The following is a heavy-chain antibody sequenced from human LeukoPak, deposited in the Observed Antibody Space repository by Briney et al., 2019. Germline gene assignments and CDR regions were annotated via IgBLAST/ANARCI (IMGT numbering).Heavy chain of an antibody. D-gene: IGHD3-3*01. Sequence: GRSLGLSCAASGFTFSSYGMHWVRQAPGKGLEWVAVIWYDGSNKYYADSVKGRFTISRDNSKNTLYLQMNSLRAEDTAVYYCARGGLFGVVITPDAFDIWGQGTMVTVSS. CDR2: IWYDGSNK. V-gene: IGHV3-33*01. CDR3: ARGGLFGVVITPDAFDI. J-gene: IGHJ3*02. CDR1: GFTFSSYG.